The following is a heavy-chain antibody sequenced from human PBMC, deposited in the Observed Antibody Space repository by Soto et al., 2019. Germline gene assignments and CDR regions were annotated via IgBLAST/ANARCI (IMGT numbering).Heavy chain of an antibody. D-gene: IGHD3-3*01. CDR1: GGSISSYY. CDR3: AREVAEYDFWSGYYSHPYGMDV. V-gene: IGHV4-59*01. J-gene: IGHJ6*02. CDR2: IYYSGST. Sequence: SETLSLTCTVSGGSISSYYWSWIRQPPGKGLEWIGYIYYSGSTNYNPSLKSRVTISVDTSKNQFSLKLSSVTAADTAVYYCAREVAEYDFWSGYYSHPYGMDVWGQGTTVTVSS.